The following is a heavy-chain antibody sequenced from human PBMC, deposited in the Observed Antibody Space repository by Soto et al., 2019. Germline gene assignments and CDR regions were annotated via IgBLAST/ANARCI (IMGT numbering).Heavy chain of an antibody. CDR3: VRDLSGYDYYHRMDL. CDR2: LFPMFGTT. V-gene: IGHV1-69*13. D-gene: IGHD3-10*01. J-gene: IGHJ6*02. Sequence: SVKVSCKVSGGTCSSYAVSWVRPAPVQGLEWMGGLFPMFGTTNYAQKFQGRVTITADEPTGTAYMEVSRLRSEDTAVYFCVRDLSGYDYYHRMDLWGQGTTVTVS. CDR1: GGTCSSYA.